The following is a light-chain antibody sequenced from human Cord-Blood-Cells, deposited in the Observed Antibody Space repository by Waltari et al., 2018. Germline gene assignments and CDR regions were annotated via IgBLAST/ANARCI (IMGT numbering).Light chain of an antibody. V-gene: IGLV4-69*01. CDR1: SGHSSYA. CDR3: QTWGTGIRV. Sequence: QLVLTQSPSASASLRASVKLTCTLSSGHSSYAIAWHQQQPEKGPRYLIKLNSDGSHSKGDGIPDRFSGSSSGAERYLTISSLQSEDEADYYCQTWGTGIRVFGGGTKLTVL. CDR2: LNSDGSH. J-gene: IGLJ3*02.